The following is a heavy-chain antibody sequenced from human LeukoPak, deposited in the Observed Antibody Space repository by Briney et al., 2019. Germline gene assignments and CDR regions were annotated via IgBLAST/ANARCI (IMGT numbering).Heavy chain of an antibody. J-gene: IGHJ4*02. D-gene: IGHD5-24*01. CDR2: ISRSSNYI. CDR1: GFIFTTYD. V-gene: IGHV3-21*01. CDR3: ARATNYWHTLIEF. Sequence: GGSLRLSCAASGFIFTTYDMTWVRQAPGEGLEWVSTISRSSNYIYYADSVKGRFTISRDNAKNSLYLQMNSLRAEDTAVYYCARATNYWHTLIEFWGQGTLVTVSS.